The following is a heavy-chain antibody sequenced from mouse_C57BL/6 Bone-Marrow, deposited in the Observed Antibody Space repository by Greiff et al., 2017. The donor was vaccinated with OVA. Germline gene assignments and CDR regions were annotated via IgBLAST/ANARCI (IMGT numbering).Heavy chain of an antibody. Sequence: EVKLVESGAGLVKPGGSLKLSCAASGFTFSSYAMSWVRQTPEKRLEWVAYISSGGDYIYYADTVKGRFTISRDNARNTLYLQMSSLKSEDTAMYYCTSYQKDDGYYLSYAMDYWGQGTSVTVSS. CDR2: ISSGGDYI. V-gene: IGHV5-9-1*02. D-gene: IGHD2-3*01. CDR3: TSYQKDDGYYLSYAMDY. CDR1: GFTFSSYA. J-gene: IGHJ4*01.